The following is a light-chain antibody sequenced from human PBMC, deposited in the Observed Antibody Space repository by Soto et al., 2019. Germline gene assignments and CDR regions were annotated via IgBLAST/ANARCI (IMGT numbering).Light chain of an antibody. Sequence: IQVTQSPSTLSPSLGDRVTITCRASQNSNKWLAWYQQKPGKAPKLLIYDASNLESGVPSRFSGSGSGTEFILTINRLKNDDVATYYGQRLNKYPITFGQGTRLEIK. CDR3: QRLNKYPIT. J-gene: IGKJ5*01. CDR1: QNSNKW. V-gene: IGKV1-5*01. CDR2: DAS.